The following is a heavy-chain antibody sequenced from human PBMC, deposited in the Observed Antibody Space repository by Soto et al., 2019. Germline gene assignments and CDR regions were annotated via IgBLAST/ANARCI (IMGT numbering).Heavy chain of an antibody. D-gene: IGHD2-21*02. CDR1: GGIFSSNT. V-gene: IGHV1-69*06. CDR3: ASKAACGGDCYAFDS. J-gene: IGHJ4*02. CDR2: IIPLFGTA. Sequence: QVYLVQSGAEVKKPGSSVKISCKASGGIFSSNTINWERQAAGQGLEWMGGIIPLFGTANYAEKFQGRVTITADKSTKTEYMELTSLRSEDTAVYYCASKAACGGDCYAFDSWGQGTLVTVSS.